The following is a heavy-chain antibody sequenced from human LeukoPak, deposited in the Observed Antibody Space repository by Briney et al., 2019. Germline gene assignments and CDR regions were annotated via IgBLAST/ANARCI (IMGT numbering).Heavy chain of an antibody. D-gene: IGHD7-27*01. CDR3: AKEWLHWGLDD. CDR1: GFTFSSYW. CDR2: INTDGSST. V-gene: IGHV3-74*01. J-gene: IGHJ4*02. Sequence: PGGSLSLSCAASGFTFSSYWMHWVRQAPGKGLVWVSRINTDGSSTSYADSVKGRFTISRDNAKNTLYLQMNSLRAEDTAVYYCAKEWLHWGLDDWGQGTLVTVSS.